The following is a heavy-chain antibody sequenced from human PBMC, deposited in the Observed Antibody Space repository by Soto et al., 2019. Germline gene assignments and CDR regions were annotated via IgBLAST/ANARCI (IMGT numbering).Heavy chain of an antibody. CDR1: GFTFSTCT. CDR3: SGCSGGACNQNYGMDV. CDR2: ISPSTSNI. D-gene: IGHD2-15*01. Sequence: EVHLVESGGGLVKPGGSLRLSCAVSGFTFSTCTMNWVRQAPGKGLEWVSSISPSTSNIYYADSVKGRFTISRDNAKNSLFLQMNSLRAEDTAVYYCSGCSGGACNQNYGMDVWGQGPTVTVS. J-gene: IGHJ6*02. V-gene: IGHV3-21*01.